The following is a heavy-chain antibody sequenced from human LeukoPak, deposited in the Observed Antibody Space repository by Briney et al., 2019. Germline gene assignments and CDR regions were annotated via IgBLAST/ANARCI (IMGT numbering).Heavy chain of an antibody. CDR1: GYTFTGYH. J-gene: IGHJ4*02. D-gene: IGHD5-12*01. V-gene: IGHV1-2*02. Sequence: ASVKVSCKASGYTFTGYHMHWVRQAPGQGLEWMGWINPNSGGTNYAQKFQGRVTMTRDTSISTAYMELSRLRSDDTAVYYCATDYSTSYSGYVGGYFDYWGPGTLVTVSS. CDR3: ATDYSTSYSGYVGGYFDY. CDR2: INPNSGGT.